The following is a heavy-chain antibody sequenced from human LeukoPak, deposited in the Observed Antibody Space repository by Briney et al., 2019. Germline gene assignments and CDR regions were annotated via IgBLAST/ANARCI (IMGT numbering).Heavy chain of an antibody. V-gene: IGHV3-21*01. D-gene: IGHD2-15*01. CDR2: ISSSGDYI. CDR1: GGSFSGYY. CDR3: ARARDSWVANAFDI. Sequence: KPSETLSLTCAVYGGSFSGYYWSWIRQPPGKGLEWVSSISSSGDYIYYADSVKGRFTISRDSAKNSLYLQMNSLRAEDTAVYYCARARDSWVANAFDIWGQGTMVTVSS. J-gene: IGHJ3*02.